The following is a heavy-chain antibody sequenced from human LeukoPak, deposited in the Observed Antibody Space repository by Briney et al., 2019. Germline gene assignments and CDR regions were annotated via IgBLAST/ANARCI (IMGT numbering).Heavy chain of an antibody. CDR3: AGRPDTAIVPIFDY. D-gene: IGHD5-18*01. CDR2: INPNSGGS. Sequence: ASVKVSCKASGYTFTGYYLHWVRQAPGQGLEWMGWINPNSGGSNYAQKFQGRVTMTGDTSISTAYMELSRLSSDDTAIYYCAGRPDTAIVPIFDYWGQGTLVTVSS. V-gene: IGHV1-2*02. CDR1: GYTFTGYY. J-gene: IGHJ4*02.